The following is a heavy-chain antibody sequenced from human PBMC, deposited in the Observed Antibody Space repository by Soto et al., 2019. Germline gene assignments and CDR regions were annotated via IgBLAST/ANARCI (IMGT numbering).Heavy chain of an antibody. CDR3: ARDPLSSFAMNV. Sequence: SVKVSCKASGDTFSSYAISWVRQAPGKGLEWMGKIIPTFGRTNYAQKFQGRLTISADDSTSTAYMELSSLLSEDTAVYYCARDPLSSFAMNVWGQGTTVTVSS. V-gene: IGHV1-69*13. CDR1: GDTFSSYA. D-gene: IGHD3-10*02. J-gene: IGHJ6*02. CDR2: IIPTFGRT.